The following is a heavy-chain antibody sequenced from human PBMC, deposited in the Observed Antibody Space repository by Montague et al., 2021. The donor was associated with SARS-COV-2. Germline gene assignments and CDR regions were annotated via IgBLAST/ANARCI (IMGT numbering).Heavy chain of an antibody. Sequence: SLRLSCAASGFTFSSSAMIWVRQAPGKGLEWVSVIYSGGSSTYYADSVKGRFTISRDNSKNTLYLEMNSLRAEDTAVYYCAKVTYYDILTGSIPFRYYFDYWGQGTRVTVSS. J-gene: IGHJ4*02. CDR3: AKVTYYDILTGSIPFRYYFDY. D-gene: IGHD3-9*01. CDR1: GFTFSSSA. V-gene: IGHV3-23*03. CDR2: IYSGGSST.